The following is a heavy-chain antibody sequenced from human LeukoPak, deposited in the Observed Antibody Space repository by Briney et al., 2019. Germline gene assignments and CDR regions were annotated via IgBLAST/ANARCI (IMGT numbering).Heavy chain of an antibody. CDR3: ARDLGGQWLVFDY. V-gene: IGHV1-3*01. Sequence: ASVKVSCKAVGYTFTNYVLHWVRQAPGQRLEWMGWINAGNGNTKYSQKFQGRVTITRDTSASTACMELCSLRSEDTAIYYCARDLGGQWLVFDYWGQGTLVTVSS. D-gene: IGHD6-19*01. CDR2: INAGNGNT. CDR1: GYTFTNYV. J-gene: IGHJ4*02.